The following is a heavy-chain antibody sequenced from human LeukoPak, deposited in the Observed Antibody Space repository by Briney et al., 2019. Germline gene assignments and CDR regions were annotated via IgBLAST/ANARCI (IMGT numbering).Heavy chain of an antibody. V-gene: IGHV1-46*01. CDR2: INPSGGST. CDR1: GYTFTSYY. J-gene: IGHJ4*02. Sequence: ASVKVSXKASGYTFTSYYMHWVRQAPGQGLEWMGIINPSGGSTSYAQKFQGRVTMTRDTSTSTVYMELSSLRSEDTAVYYCARSSSWKPFDYWGQGTLVTVSS. D-gene: IGHD6-13*01. CDR3: ARSSSWKPFDY.